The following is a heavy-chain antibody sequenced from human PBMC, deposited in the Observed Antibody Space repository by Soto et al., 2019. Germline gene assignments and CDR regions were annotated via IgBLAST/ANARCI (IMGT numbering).Heavy chain of an antibody. CDR3: AKALSSYYYYYGMDV. CDR2: ISGSGGST. V-gene: IGHV3-23*01. Sequence: GASLTLSSAAAGFPFTSCTRSWVGQAPGKGLEWVSAISGSGGSTYYADSVKGRFTISRDNSKNTLYLQMNSLRAEDTAVYYCAKALSSYYYYYGMDVWGQGT. D-gene: IGHD3-10*01. J-gene: IGHJ6*02. CDR1: GFPFTSCT.